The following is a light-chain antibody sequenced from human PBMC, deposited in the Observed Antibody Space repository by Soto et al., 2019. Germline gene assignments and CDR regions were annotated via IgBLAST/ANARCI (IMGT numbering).Light chain of an antibody. CDR2: GAS. J-gene: IGKJ5*01. V-gene: IGKV3D-20*02. CDR3: QQRSNWPPGIT. Sequence: EIVLTQSPGTLSPSPGERATLSCRASQSVSNNYLAWYQQKPGQAPRLLIYGASNRATGIPDRFSGSGSGTDFTLTISSLEPEDFAVYYCQQRSNWPPGITFGQGTRLEIK. CDR1: QSVSNNY.